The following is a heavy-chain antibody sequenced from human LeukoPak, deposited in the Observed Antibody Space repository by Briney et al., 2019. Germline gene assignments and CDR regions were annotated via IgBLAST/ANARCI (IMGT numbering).Heavy chain of an antibody. D-gene: IGHD6-19*01. CDR1: AFTFSSYS. CDR2: ISSSGSYI. V-gene: IGHV3-21*01. J-gene: IGHJ4*02. CDR3: ARVSSGWIDY. Sequence: GGSLRLSCAASAFTFSSYSMNWVRQAPGKGLEWVSSISSSGSYIYYADSVKGRFTISRDNAKNSLYLQMNSLRAEDTAVYYCARVSSGWIDYWGQGTLVTVSS.